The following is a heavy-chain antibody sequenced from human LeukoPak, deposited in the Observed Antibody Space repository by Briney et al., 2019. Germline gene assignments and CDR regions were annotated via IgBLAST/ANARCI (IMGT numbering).Heavy chain of an antibody. CDR1: GFTFSSYA. Sequence: PGGSLRLSCAASGFTFSSYAMSWVRQAPGKGLEWVSAISGSGGSTYYADSVKGRFTISRDNSKNTLYLQMNSLRAEDTAVYYCAKDGEDIVVVVAACYFDYWGQGTLVTVSS. D-gene: IGHD2-15*01. V-gene: IGHV3-23*01. J-gene: IGHJ4*02. CDR2: ISGSGGST. CDR3: AKDGEDIVVVVAACYFDY.